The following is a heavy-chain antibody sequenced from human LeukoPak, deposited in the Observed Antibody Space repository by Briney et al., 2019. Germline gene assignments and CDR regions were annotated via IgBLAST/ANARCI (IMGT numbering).Heavy chain of an antibody. D-gene: IGHD2-21*01. V-gene: IGHV3-53*05. CDR1: GFTLRSNY. CDR2: IFFGGST. J-gene: IGHJ6*03. CDR3: ARLNCGGDCLYYYYYMDV. Sequence: PPGGAPRISCGAPGFTLRSNYMSLGPPAPREGGGGGSVIFFGGSTYYADSVKGRFTISRDNSKNTLYLQMNSLRAEDTAVYYCARLNCGGDCLYYYYYMDVWGKGTTVTVSS.